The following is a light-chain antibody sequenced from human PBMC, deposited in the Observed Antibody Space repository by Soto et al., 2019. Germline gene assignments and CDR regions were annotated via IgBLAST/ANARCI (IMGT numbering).Light chain of an antibody. CDR2: GTS. Sequence: EIVLTQSPGTLSLSPGARAALSCRARQSVSTIYLAWSQQKPGQAPRLLLYGTSSRATGIPDRFSGSGSGTDFTLTISRLEPEDFAVYYCQQYGNSPQVTFGQGTRLEI. J-gene: IGKJ5*01. CDR1: QSVSTIY. V-gene: IGKV3-20*01. CDR3: QQYGNSPQVT.